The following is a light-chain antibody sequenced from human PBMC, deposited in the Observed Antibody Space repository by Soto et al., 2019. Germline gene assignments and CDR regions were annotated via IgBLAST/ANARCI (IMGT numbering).Light chain of an antibody. Sequence: ENRLTQSPGTLSLSPGKRATLSCRASQSIGTNYVAWFQQKPGQAPTLLIYAASRRATGIPDRFSGSGSGTEFTLTISRLEPEDFAVYFCQQYSSTPRTFGQGTKV. V-gene: IGKV3-20*01. CDR3: QQYSSTPRT. CDR1: QSIGTNY. J-gene: IGKJ1*01. CDR2: AAS.